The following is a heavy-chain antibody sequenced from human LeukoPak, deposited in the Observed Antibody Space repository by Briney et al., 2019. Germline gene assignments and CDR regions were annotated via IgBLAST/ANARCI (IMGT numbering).Heavy chain of an antibody. CDR3: ARGGDYGANSVKGMDV. CDR1: GGTFSSYA. J-gene: IGHJ6*02. V-gene: IGHV1-69*04. Sequence: GASVKVSCKASGGTFSSYAINWVRQAPGQGLEWMGRIIPILGIGNYAQKFQGRVTIPADKSTSTAYMALSSLRSEDTAVYYCARGGDYGANSVKGMDVWGQGTTDTVSS. CDR2: IIPILGIG. D-gene: IGHD4-23*01.